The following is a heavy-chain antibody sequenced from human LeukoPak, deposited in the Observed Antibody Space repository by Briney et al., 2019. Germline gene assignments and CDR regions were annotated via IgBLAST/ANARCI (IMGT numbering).Heavy chain of an antibody. V-gene: IGHV3-30*02. J-gene: IGHJ4*02. D-gene: IGHD3-3*01. Sequence: GGSLRPSCAASGFTFSSYVMHWVRQAPGKGLEWVAFIRYDGSNKYYSDSVKGRFTISRDNSKNTLFLQMNSLRAEDTAVYYCAKDLISIFGVDTFDYWGQGTLVTVSS. CDR2: IRYDGSNK. CDR3: AKDLISIFGVDTFDY. CDR1: GFTFSSYV.